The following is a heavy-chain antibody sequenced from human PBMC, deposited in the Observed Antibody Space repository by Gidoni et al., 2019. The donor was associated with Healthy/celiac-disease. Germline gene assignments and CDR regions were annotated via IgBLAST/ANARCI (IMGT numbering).Heavy chain of an antibody. CDR1: GFTFSSYG. Sequence: QVQLVESGGGVVQPGRSLRLSCAASGFTFSSYGMHWVRQAPGKGLEWVAVIWYDGSNKYYADSVKGRFTISRDNSKNTLYLQMNSLRAEDTAVYYCAREDLSGAAAGYFDYWGQGTLVTVSS. CDR3: AREDLSGAAAGYFDY. V-gene: IGHV3-33*01. D-gene: IGHD6-13*01. CDR2: IWYDGSNK. J-gene: IGHJ4*02.